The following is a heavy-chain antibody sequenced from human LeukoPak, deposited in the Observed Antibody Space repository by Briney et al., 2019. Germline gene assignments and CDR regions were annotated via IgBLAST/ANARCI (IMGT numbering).Heavy chain of an antibody. CDR2: IKQDGSEK. J-gene: IGHJ4*02. D-gene: IGHD6-19*01. V-gene: IGHV3-7*01. Sequence: GGSLRLSCAASGFSFSNYWMSWVRQAPGKGLEWVANIKQDGSEKYYVDSVKGRFTISRENAMNSVSLQMNSLRAEDTAVYYCARGPAAGNLLGFWGQGTLVTVSS. CDR1: GFSFSNYW. CDR3: ARGPAAGNLLGF.